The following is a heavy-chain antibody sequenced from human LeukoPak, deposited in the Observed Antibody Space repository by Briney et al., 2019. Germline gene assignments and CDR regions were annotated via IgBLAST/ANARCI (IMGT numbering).Heavy chain of an antibody. CDR1: GFTFINAW. Sequence: GGSLRLSCAASGFTFINAWMSWGRQAPGEGLECVSSICSKSSYIFYADSVKGRFTISRDNAKNSMYLQMNRLRVEETAVSYCERSGYTYGFDYWGQGTLVTVSS. J-gene: IGHJ4*02. V-gene: IGHV3-21*01. CDR2: ICSKSSYI. CDR3: ERSGYTYGFDY. D-gene: IGHD5-18*01.